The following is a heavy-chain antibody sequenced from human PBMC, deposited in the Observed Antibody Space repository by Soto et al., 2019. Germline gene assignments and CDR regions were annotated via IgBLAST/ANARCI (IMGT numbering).Heavy chain of an antibody. CDR2: IYYSGST. J-gene: IGHJ3*02. CDR1: GGSISSGGYY. D-gene: IGHD2-15*01. V-gene: IGHV4-31*03. Sequence: PSETLSLTCTVSGGSISSGGYYWSWIRQHPGKGLEWIGYIYYSGSTYYNPSLKSRVTISVDTSKNQFSLKLSSVTAADTAVYYCARGGRCSGGSCSSYAFDIWGQGTMVTVSS. CDR3: ARGGRCSGGSCSSYAFDI.